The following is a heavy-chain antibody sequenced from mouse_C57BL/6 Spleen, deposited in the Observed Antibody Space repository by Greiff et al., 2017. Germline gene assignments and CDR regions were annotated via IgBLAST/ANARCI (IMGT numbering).Heavy chain of an antibody. CDR2: IYPGGGYT. J-gene: IGHJ3*01. Sequence: QVQLQQSGAELVRPGTSVKMSCKASGYTFTNYWIGWAKQRPGHGLEWIGDIYPGGGYTNYNEKFKGKATLTADKSSSTAYMQFSSLTSEDSAIYDCARVGGDGYYVFAYWGQGTLVTVSA. V-gene: IGHV1-63*01. CDR3: ARVGGDGYYVFAY. CDR1: GYTFTNYW. D-gene: IGHD2-3*01.